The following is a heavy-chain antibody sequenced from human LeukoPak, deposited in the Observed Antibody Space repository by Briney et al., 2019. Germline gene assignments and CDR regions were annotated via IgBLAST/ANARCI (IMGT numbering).Heavy chain of an antibody. Sequence: PGGSLRLSCAASGFTFSSYAMSWVRQAPGEGLECVSAIRGSGVYTQYADSVKGRFTISRDNSKNTLYLQMNSLRAEDTAVYYCAKDLGSGSGSYSYGPFDYWGQGTLVTVSS. J-gene: IGHJ4*02. CDR3: AKDLGSGSGSYSYGPFDY. CDR2: IRGSGVYT. D-gene: IGHD3-10*01. V-gene: IGHV3-23*01. CDR1: GFTFSSYA.